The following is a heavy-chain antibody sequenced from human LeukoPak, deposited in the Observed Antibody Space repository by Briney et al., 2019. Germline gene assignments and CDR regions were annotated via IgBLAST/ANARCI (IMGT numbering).Heavy chain of an antibody. CDR3: AARRDYYDSSGYLPLDY. D-gene: IGHD3-22*01. V-gene: IGHV1-46*03. CDR2: INPSGGST. Sequence: ASVKVSCKASGYTFTSYYKHWVRQAPGQGLEWMGIINPSGGSTSYAQKFQGRVTMTRDTSTSTVYMELSSLRSEDTAVYYCAARRDYYDSSGYLPLDYWGQGTLVTVSS. CDR1: GYTFTSYY. J-gene: IGHJ4*02.